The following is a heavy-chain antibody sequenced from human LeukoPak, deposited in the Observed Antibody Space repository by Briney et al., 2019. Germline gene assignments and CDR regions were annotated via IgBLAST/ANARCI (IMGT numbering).Heavy chain of an antibody. D-gene: IGHD3-9*01. CDR2: IYHSGST. CDR1: GYSISSGYY. J-gene: IGHJ5*02. CDR3: ATLTGYSSESWFDP. V-gene: IGHV4-38-2*02. Sequence: SETLSLTCTVSGYSISSGYYWGWIRQPPGKGLEWIGSIYHSGSTYYNPSLKSRVTISVDTSKNQFSLKLSSVTAADTAVYYCATLTGYSSESWFDPWGQGILVTVSS.